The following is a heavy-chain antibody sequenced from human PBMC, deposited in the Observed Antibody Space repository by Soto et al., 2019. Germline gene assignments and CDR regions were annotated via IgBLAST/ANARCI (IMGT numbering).Heavy chain of an antibody. D-gene: IGHD2-15*01. CDR2: INPSSGRT. CDR3: ARDHNFGFILYAMDV. CDR1: GYTFTSYS. J-gene: IGHJ6*02. V-gene: IGHV1-46*01. Sequence: ASVKVSCKASGYTFTSYSMHWVRQAPGQGLEWMGIINPSSGRTSYAQNFQGRVTMTSDTSTIIVYMEMSSLKSEDTAVYYCARDHNFGFILYAMDVWGQGTTVTVSS.